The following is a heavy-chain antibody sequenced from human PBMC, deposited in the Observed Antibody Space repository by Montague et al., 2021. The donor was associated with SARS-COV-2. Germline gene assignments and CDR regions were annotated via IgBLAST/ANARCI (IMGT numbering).Heavy chain of an antibody. CDR1: GASISSYC. V-gene: IGHV2-70*11. CDR2: IDWDDDK. D-gene: IGHD3-22*01. Sequence: TLSLTCTVSGASISSYCWSWIRQPPGKALEWLARIDWDDDKYYSTSLKTRLTISKDTSKNQVVLTMTNMDPVDTATYYCAREYYYDSSGYYGYAFDIWGQGTMVTVSS. CDR3: AREYYYDSSGYYGYAFDI. J-gene: IGHJ3*02.